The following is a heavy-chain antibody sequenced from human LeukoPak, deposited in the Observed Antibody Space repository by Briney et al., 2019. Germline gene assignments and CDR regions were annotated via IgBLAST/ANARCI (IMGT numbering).Heavy chain of an antibody. D-gene: IGHD4-17*01. CDR3: AKLSGPYGDYVLDY. CDR2: ISGSGDTT. J-gene: IGHJ4*01. Sequence: PGGSLRLSCAASGFTFSSYAMSWVRQAPGKGLEWVAAISGSGDTTDYADSVKGRFTISRDNSKNTLYLQMNSLRAEDTALYYCAKLSGPYGDYVLDYWGHGTQVIVSS. V-gene: IGHV3-23*01. CDR1: GFTFSSYA.